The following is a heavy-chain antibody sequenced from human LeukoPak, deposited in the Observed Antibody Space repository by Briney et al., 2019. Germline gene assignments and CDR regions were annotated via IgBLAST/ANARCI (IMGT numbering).Heavy chain of an antibody. CDR3: ARWARVSQYYFDY. Sequence: PSETLSLTCAVYGGSFSGSYWSWIRQPPGKGLEWIGEINHGGSTNYNPSLKSRVTLSADTSKNQFSLRMSFVTAADTAVYYCARWARVSQYYFDYWGQGTQVTVSS. J-gene: IGHJ4*02. CDR2: INHGGST. V-gene: IGHV4-34*01. D-gene: IGHD6-13*01. CDR1: GGSFSGSY.